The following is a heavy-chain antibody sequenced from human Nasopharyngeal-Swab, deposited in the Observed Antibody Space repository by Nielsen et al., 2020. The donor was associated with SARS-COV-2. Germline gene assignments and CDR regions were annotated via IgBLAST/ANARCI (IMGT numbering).Heavy chain of an antibody. CDR2: IATAGDT. Sequence: GGSLRLSCAASGFTFSSYDMHWVRQATGKGLEWVSAIATAGDTYYPGSVKGRCTISRENAKNSLYLQMNSLRAGDTAVYYCARGDYGDYYYFDYWGQGTLVTVSS. J-gene: IGHJ4*02. D-gene: IGHD4-17*01. V-gene: IGHV3-13*01. CDR3: ARGDYGDYYYFDY. CDR1: GFTFSSYD.